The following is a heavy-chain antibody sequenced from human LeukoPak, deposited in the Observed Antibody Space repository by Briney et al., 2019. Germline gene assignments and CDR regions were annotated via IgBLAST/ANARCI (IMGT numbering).Heavy chain of an antibody. CDR2: IIPIFHTA. CDR1: GGDFSTYT. CDR3: ARDHDSNVYYAQFAN. Sequence: SVKVSCKASGGDFSTYTINWVRQAPGQGLEWMGGIIPIFHTANYAHKFQGRVTITADESARTAYMELSSLGSDDTAVYYCARDHDSNVYYAQFANWGQGTLVTVSS. D-gene: IGHD3-22*01. V-gene: IGHV1-69*13. J-gene: IGHJ1*01.